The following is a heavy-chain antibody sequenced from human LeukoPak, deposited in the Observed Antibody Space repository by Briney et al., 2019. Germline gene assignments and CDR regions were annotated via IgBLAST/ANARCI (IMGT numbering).Heavy chain of an antibody. V-gene: IGHV3-30*04. CDR2: ISYDGSNK. Sequence: GGSLRLSCAASGFTFSSYAMHWVRQAPGKGLEWVAVISYDGSNKKYADSVKGRFTISRDNSKNTLYLQMNSLRAEDTAVYYCARGLGSMRWLVRRPFDYWGQGTLVTVSS. J-gene: IGHJ4*02. D-gene: IGHD6-19*01. CDR3: ARGLGSMRWLVRRPFDY. CDR1: GFTFSSYA.